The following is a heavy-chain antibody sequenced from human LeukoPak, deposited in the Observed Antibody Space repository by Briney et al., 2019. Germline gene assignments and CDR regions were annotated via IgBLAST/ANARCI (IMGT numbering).Heavy chain of an antibody. D-gene: IGHD3-10*01. CDR2: IYHSGST. CDR3: ARSYYGSGSYSDFDY. CDR1: GYSISSGYY. V-gene: IGHV4-38-2*02. Sequence: SETLSLTCTVSGYSISSGYYWGWIRQPPGKGLEWIGSIYHSGSTYYNPSLKSRVTISVDTSKNQFSLKLSSVTAADTAVYYCARSYYGSGSYSDFDYWGQGTLVTVSS. J-gene: IGHJ4*02.